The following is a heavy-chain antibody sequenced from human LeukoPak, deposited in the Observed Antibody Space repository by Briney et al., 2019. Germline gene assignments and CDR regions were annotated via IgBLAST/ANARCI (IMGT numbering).Heavy chain of an antibody. Sequence: GGSLRLSCAASGFTFSSYGIHWVRQAPGKGLEWVAFIRYDGSNKYYADSVKGRFTISRDNSKNTLYLQMNSLRAEDTAVYYCARDGDTVLTRGYYYYMDVWGKGTTVTVSS. CDR3: ARDGDTVLTRGYYYYMDV. CDR1: GFTFSSYG. V-gene: IGHV3-30*02. J-gene: IGHJ6*03. D-gene: IGHD4-23*01. CDR2: IRYDGSNK.